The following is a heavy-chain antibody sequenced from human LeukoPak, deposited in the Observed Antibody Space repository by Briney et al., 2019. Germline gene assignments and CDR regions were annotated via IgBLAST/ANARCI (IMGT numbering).Heavy chain of an antibody. CDR2: IYYSGST. V-gene: IGHV4-30-4*01. D-gene: IGHD2-2*03. Sequence: PSETLSLTCTVSGGSISSYYWSWIRQPPGKGLEWIGYIYYSGSTYYNPSLKSRVTISVDTSKNQFSLKLSSVTAADTAVYYCARVGSYRWADYWGQGTLVTVSS. J-gene: IGHJ4*02. CDR1: GGSISSYY. CDR3: ARVGSYRWADY.